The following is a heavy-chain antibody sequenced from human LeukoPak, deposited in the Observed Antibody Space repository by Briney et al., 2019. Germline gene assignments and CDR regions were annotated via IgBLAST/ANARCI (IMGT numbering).Heavy chain of an antibody. CDR2: FDPEDGET. Sequence: GASVKVSCKVSGYTLTELSMHWVRQAPGKGLEWMGGFDPEDGETIYAQKFQGRVTMTEDTSTDTAYMELSSLRSEDTAVYYCAVALRWMGRYYFDYWGQGTLVTVSS. CDR3: AVALRWMGRYYFDY. J-gene: IGHJ4*02. CDR1: GYTLTELS. V-gene: IGHV1-24*01. D-gene: IGHD4-23*01.